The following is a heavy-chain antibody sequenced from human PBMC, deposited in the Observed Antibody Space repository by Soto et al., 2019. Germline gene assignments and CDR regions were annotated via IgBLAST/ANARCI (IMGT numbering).Heavy chain of an antibody. D-gene: IGHD2-21*01. J-gene: IGHJ4*02. CDR3: AAIVEMWLLRPFHY. V-gene: IGHV1-58*01. Sequence: QMQLQQSGPEVRKPGTSVKVSCKASGFTFVISAVHWVRQARGQRLEWTGWIVVGSGNTNFPQRFQERVTKNRDMSTTTACMELRSLRSEDTSIFYCAAIVEMWLLRPFHYWGQGTLVTVSS. CDR1: GFTFVISA. CDR2: IVVGSGNT.